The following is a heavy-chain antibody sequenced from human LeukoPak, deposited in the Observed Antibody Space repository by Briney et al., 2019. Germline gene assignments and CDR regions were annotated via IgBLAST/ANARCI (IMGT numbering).Heavy chain of an antibody. Sequence: PGGSLRLSCAASGFTFSSYSMNWVRQAPGKGLEWVSSISSSSYIYYADSVKGRSTISRDNAKNSLYLQMNSLRAEDTAVYYCARAGAARPGYYYYYMDVWGKGTTVTVSS. CDR3: ARAGAARPGYYYYYMDV. CDR1: GFTFSSYS. CDR2: ISSSSYI. V-gene: IGHV3-21*01. J-gene: IGHJ6*03. D-gene: IGHD6-6*01.